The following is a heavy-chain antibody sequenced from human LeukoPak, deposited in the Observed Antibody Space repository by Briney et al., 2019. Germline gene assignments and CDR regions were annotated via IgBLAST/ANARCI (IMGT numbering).Heavy chain of an antibody. J-gene: IGHJ6*03. CDR2: IYYSGST. CDR1: GYSISSGYY. D-gene: IGHD3-10*01. CDR3: ARVRGQTRMVRGPKNPPLYYYYMDV. V-gene: IGHV4-38-2*02. Sequence: SETLSLTCTVSGYSISSGYYWGWIRQPPGKGLEWIGSIYYSGSTYYNPSLKSRVTISVDTSKNQFSLKLSSVTAADTAVYYYARVRGQTRMVRGPKNPPLYYYYMDVWGKETTVTISS.